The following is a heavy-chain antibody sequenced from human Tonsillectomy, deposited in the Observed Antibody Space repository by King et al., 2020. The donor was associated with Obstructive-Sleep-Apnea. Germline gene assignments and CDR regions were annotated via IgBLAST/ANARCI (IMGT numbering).Heavy chain of an antibody. V-gene: IGHV4-4*02. J-gene: IGHJ4*02. Sequence: VQLQESGPGLVKPSGTLSLTCAVSGGSISSSNWWGWVRQPPGKGLEWIGEIYHSGSTNYNPSLKSRVTISVDKSKNQFSLKLSSVTAADTAVYYCASYRGSGMGFLEMDYWGQGTLVTVSS. CDR3: ASYRGSGMGFLEMDY. CDR1: GGSISSSNW. CDR2: IYHSGST. D-gene: IGHD3-10*01.